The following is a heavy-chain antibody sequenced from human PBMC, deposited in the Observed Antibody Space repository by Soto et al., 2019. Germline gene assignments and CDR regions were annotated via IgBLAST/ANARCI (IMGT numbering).Heavy chain of an antibody. J-gene: IGHJ4*02. CDR3: ARGIAAAGIPPWTPFDY. Sequence: QVQLQESGPGLVKPSETLSLTCTVSGSSISSYYWSWIRQPPGKGLEWIGYIYYSGSTNYNPSLKSRVTISVDTSKNQFSLKLSSVTAADTAVYYCARGIAAAGIPPWTPFDYWGQGTLVTVSS. V-gene: IGHV4-59*01. D-gene: IGHD6-13*01. CDR2: IYYSGST. CDR1: GSSISSYY.